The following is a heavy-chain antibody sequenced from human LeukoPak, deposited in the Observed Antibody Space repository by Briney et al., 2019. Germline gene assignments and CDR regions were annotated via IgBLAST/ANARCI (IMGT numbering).Heavy chain of an antibody. Sequence: ASLKVSCKASGYTFTSYDINWVRQATGQGLEWMGWMNPNSGNTGYAQKFQGRVTMTRSTSIGTAYMEMSSLRSEDTAVYYCARRSSSGSAFDIWGQGTVVTVSS. CDR2: MNPNSGNT. CDR3: ARRSSSGSAFDI. D-gene: IGHD6-25*01. J-gene: IGHJ3*02. CDR1: GYTFTSYD. V-gene: IGHV1-8*01.